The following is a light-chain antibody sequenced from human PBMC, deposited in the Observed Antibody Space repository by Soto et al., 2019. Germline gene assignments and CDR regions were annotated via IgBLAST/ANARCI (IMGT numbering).Light chain of an antibody. V-gene: IGKV1-27*01. CDR2: AAS. J-gene: IGKJ3*01. Sequence: DIQMTQSPSSLSASVGDRVSITCRASQGIYNYLAWYQKKPGKPPKPLISAASTLHSGVPSRFSGSGSGTDFTLTISSLQPEDVATYYCQKYNSVPFPFGPGTTVDIK. CDR3: QKYNSVPFP. CDR1: QGIYNY.